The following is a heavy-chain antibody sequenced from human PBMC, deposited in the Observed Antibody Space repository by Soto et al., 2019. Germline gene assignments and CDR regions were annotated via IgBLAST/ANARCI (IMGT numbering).Heavy chain of an antibody. CDR2: IYWDDDK. V-gene: IGHV2-5*02. D-gene: IGHD4-17*01. J-gene: IGHJ4*02. CDR3: ARHTTTDGYFDY. CDR1: GFSLSTSGVG. Sequence: QITLKESGPTLVKPTQTLTLTCTFSGFSLSTSGVGMGWIRQPPGKALEWLALIYWDDDKRYSPSLKSKLTITKDTSKNQVVLTMTNMDPVDIATYYCARHTTTDGYFDYWGQGTLVTVSS.